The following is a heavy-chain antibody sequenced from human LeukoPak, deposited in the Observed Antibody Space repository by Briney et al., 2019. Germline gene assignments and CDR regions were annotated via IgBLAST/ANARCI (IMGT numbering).Heavy chain of an antibody. CDR1: GYTLTELS. J-gene: IGHJ4*02. CDR3: ATVESGGDPKFDY. D-gene: IGHD2-21*02. V-gene: IGHV1-24*01. Sequence: ASVKVSCKVSGYTLTELSMHWVRQAPGKGLEWMGGFDPEDGETIYAQKIQGRVTMTEDTSTDTAYMELSSLRSEDTAVYYCATVESGGDPKFDYWGQGTLVTVSS. CDR2: FDPEDGET.